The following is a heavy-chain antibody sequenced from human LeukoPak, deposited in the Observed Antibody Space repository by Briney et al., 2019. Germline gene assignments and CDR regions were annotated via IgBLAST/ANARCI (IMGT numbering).Heavy chain of an antibody. Sequence: ASVKVSCKASGYTFTSYDINWVRQATGQGLEWMGWMNPNSGNTGYAQKLQGRVTMTRNTSISTAYMELSSLRSEDTAVYYCARGQLRRGKNWFDPWGQGTLVTVSS. J-gene: IGHJ5*02. CDR2: MNPNSGNT. V-gene: IGHV1-8*01. CDR3: ARGQLRRGKNWFDP. CDR1: GYTFTSYD. D-gene: IGHD5-24*01.